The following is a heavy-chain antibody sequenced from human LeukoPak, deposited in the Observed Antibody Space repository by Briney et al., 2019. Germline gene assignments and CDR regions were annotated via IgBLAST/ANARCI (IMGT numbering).Heavy chain of an antibody. D-gene: IGHD4-17*01. CDR1: GFAFSSYA. V-gene: IGHV3-30*04. Sequence: GRSLRLSCAASGFAFSSYAMHWVRQAPAKGLEWVAVISYDGSNKYYADSVKGRFTISRDNSKNTLYLQMNSLRAEDTAVYHCARFAYGDYRAFDYWGQGTLVTVSS. CDR2: ISYDGSNK. J-gene: IGHJ4*02. CDR3: ARFAYGDYRAFDY.